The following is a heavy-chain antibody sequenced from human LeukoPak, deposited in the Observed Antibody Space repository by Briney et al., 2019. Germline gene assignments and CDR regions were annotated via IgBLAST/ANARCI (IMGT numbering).Heavy chain of an antibody. CDR2: INSDGSST. CDR3: ARGLTIFGVVSDAFDI. J-gene: IGHJ3*02. Sequence: PGGSLRLSCAASGFTFSSYWMHWVRQAPGKGLVWVSLINSDGSSTIYADSVKGRFTISRDNVKNTLYLQMNSLRAADTAVYYCARGLTIFGVVSDAFDIWGQGTMVTVSS. CDR1: GFTFSSYW. D-gene: IGHD3-3*01. V-gene: IGHV3-74*01.